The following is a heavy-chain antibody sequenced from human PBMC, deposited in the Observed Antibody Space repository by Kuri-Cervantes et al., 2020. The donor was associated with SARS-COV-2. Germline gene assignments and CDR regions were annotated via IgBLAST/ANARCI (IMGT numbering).Heavy chain of an antibody. Sequence: ASVKVSCKASGYTFTSYDINWVRQATGQGLEWMGWMNPNSGNTGYAQKFQGRVTITTDESTSTAYMELSSLRSEDTAVYYCARGYGDQPYEYDAFDIWGQGTMVTVSS. J-gene: IGHJ3*02. CDR3: ARGYGDQPYEYDAFDI. CDR1: GYTFTSYD. D-gene: IGHD4-17*01. V-gene: IGHV1-8*03. CDR2: MNPNSGNT.